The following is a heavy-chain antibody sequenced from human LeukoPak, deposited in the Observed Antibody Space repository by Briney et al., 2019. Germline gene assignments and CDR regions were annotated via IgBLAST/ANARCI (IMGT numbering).Heavy chain of an antibody. CDR3: ARGGIAVAGFRDYDAFDI. V-gene: IGHV1-2*02. J-gene: IGHJ3*02. CDR1: GYTFTGYY. CDR2: INPNSGGT. Sequence: ASVKVSCKASGYTFTGYYMHWVRQAPGQGLEWMGWINPNSGGTNYAQKFQGRVTMTRDTSISTAYMELSRLRSDDTAVYYCARGGIAVAGFRDYDAFDIWGQGTMVTVSS. D-gene: IGHD6-19*01.